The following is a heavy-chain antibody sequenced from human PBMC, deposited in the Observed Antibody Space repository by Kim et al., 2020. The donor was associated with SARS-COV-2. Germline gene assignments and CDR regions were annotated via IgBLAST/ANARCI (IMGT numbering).Heavy chain of an antibody. CDR1: GFSFSGHG. J-gene: IGHJ4*02. V-gene: IGHV3-33*01. CDR3: ARLYGTTIDY. D-gene: IGHD4-17*01. CDR2: IWYDGSKK. Sequence: GGSLRPSCAASGFSFSGHGMHWLRQAPGKGLEWVALIWYDGSKKYYGDSVKGRFTISRDNSRNTLYLQMNSLGAEDTAVYYCARLYGTTIDYWGQGTLVT.